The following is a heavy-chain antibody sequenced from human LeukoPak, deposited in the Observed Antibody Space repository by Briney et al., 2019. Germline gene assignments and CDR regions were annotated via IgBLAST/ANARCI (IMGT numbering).Heavy chain of an antibody. J-gene: IGHJ5*02. CDR3: AGDLRGIRGVGSNWFDP. D-gene: IGHD3-10*01. Sequence: PSQTLSLTCTVSGDSISRGGYYWSWIRQHPGKGLEWIGYIFYSGSTYYNPSLKSRVNISVDTSKNQFSLKLSSVTAADTAVYYCAGDLRGIRGVGSNWFDPWGQGTLVTVSS. V-gene: IGHV4-31*03. CDR1: GDSISRGGYY. CDR2: IFYSGST.